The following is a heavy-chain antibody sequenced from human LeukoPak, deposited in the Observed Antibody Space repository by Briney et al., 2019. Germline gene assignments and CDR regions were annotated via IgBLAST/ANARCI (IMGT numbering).Heavy chain of an antibody. CDR2: IYYSGST. V-gene: IGHV4-30-4*01. CDR1: GGSLSSGDYY. J-gene: IGHJ4*02. Sequence: SQTLSLTCTVSGGSLSSGDYYWRWLRQPPGKGLEWFGYIYYSGSTYYNPSLKSRVTISVDTSKNQFSLKLSSVTAADTAVYYCARDRIAVARISGGLDYWGQGTLVTVSS. D-gene: IGHD6-19*01. CDR3: ARDRIAVARISGGLDY.